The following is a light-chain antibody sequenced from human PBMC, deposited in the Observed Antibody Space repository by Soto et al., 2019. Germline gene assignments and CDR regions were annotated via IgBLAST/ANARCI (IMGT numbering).Light chain of an antibody. V-gene: IGLV6-57*03. CDR2: EDN. CDR3: QSYDSSIFYV. J-gene: IGLJ1*01. Sequence: NFMLTQPHSVSESPGKTVTISCTRSSGSIASNYVQWYQQRPGSAPTTVIYEDNQRPSGVPDRFSGSIDSSSNSASLTISGLKTEDEADYYCQSYDSSIFYVFGTGTKVTV. CDR1: SGSIASNY.